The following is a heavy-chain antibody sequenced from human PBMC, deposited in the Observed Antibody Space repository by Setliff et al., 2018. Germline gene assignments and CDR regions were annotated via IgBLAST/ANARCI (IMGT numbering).Heavy chain of an antibody. CDR1: GFPFSSFE. V-gene: IGHV3-48*03. J-gene: IGHJ1*01. CDR2: ISGSGSTT. CDR3: ARVYFYDSKQPPDC. Sequence: LRLSCAASGFPFSSFEMNWVRQAPGKGLEWVSYISGSGSTTYYADSVRGRFTIYRDNAKSSLDLQMTSLRAEDTAVYYCARVYFYDSKQPPDCWGQGTLVTVSS. D-gene: IGHD3-22*01.